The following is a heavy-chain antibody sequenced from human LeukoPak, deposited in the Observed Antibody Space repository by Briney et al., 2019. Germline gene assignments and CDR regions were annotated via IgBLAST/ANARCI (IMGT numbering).Heavy chain of an antibody. CDR1: GGSISSYY. D-gene: IGHD6-6*01. V-gene: IGHV4-59*08. J-gene: IGHJ3*02. CDR2: IYYSGST. CDR3: ARVNPEYDAFDI. Sequence: PSETLSLTCTVSGGSISSYYWSWIRQPPGKGLEWIGYIYYSGSTNYNPSLKSRVTISVDTSKNQFSLKLSSVTAADTAVYYCARVNPEYDAFDIWGQGTMVTVSS.